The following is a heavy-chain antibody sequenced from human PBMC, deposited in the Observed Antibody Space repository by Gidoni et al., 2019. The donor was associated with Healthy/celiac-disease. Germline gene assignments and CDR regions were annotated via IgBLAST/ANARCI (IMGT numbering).Heavy chain of an antibody. V-gene: IGHV3-33*01. J-gene: IGHJ4*02. CDR2: ISYDESNR. CDR3: ARDSWDY. D-gene: IGHD2-15*01. Sequence: QVQLVESGGGVVQPGRSLRLSSPASGFTFSSYGMHWVRPAPGNGLEWMAVISYDESNRYYADSVKGRFTISRDNSKNTLYLQMNSLRAEDTAVYYCARDSWDYWGQGTLVTVSS. CDR1: GFTFSSYG.